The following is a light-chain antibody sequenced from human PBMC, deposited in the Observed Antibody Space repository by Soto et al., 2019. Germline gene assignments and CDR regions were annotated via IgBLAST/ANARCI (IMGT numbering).Light chain of an antibody. CDR1: QSISSW. J-gene: IGKJ1*01. CDR3: QQYNSYWT. Sequence: DIQMTHSPSTLSASVGDKVTTTCPASQSISSWLAWYQQKPGKAPKLLIYDASSLESGVPSRFSGSGSGTEFTLTISSLQPDDFATYYCQQYNSYWTFGQGTKVDIK. CDR2: DAS. V-gene: IGKV1-5*01.